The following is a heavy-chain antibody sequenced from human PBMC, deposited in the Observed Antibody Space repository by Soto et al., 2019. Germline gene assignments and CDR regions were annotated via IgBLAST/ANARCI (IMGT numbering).Heavy chain of an antibody. J-gene: IGHJ6*02. CDR2: IYSGGST. Sequence: GGSLRLSCAASGFTVSSNYMSWVRQAPGKGLEWVSVIYSGGSTYYADSVKGRFTISRDNSKNTLYLQMNSLRAEDTAVYYCARGLNGDYEHYYYYGMDVWGQGTTVTVSS. V-gene: IGHV3-53*01. CDR1: GFTVSSNY. CDR3: ARGLNGDYEHYYYYGMDV. D-gene: IGHD4-17*01.